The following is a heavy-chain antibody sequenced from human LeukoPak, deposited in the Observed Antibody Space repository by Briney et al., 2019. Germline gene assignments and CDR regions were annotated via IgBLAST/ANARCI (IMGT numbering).Heavy chain of an antibody. CDR1: GFTFSSYE. J-gene: IGHJ4*02. Sequence: GGSLRLSCAASGFTFSSYEMNWVRQAPGKGLEWVSAVSGGGDDTHYADSVQGRFTISRDNPKNTMYLQMNGLRAEDTAIYYCAKGKTATGTLALDYWGQGTLVTVSS. CDR2: VSGGGDDT. D-gene: IGHD3-9*01. V-gene: IGHV3-23*01. CDR3: AKGKTATGTLALDY.